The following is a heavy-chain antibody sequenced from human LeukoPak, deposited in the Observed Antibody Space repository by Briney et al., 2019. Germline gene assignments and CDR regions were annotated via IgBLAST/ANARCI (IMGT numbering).Heavy chain of an antibody. D-gene: IGHD2/OR15-2a*01. Sequence: SETLSLTCTVSGASISSSSDYWGWSRPPPGRGMELIRSIFYSGTTYYNPSLKSPVTISVDTSRNHFCLKLTSVTAADTAVYYCARDDVRGFLWGQGTLVTVSS. CDR1: GASISSSSDY. V-gene: IGHV4-39*02. CDR3: ARDDVRGFL. CDR2: IFYSGTT. J-gene: IGHJ4*02.